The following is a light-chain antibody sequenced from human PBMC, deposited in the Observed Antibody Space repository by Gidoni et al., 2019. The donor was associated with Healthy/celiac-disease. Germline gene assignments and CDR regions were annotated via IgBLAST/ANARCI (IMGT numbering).Light chain of an antibody. V-gene: IGKV3-20*01. J-gene: IGKJ5*01. CDR2: GAS. CDR3: QQYGSSPIT. Sequence: DIVLTQSPGTLSLSPGERATLSCRASQSVSSSYLAWYQQKPGQAPRLLISGASSRATGIPDSFSGSGSGTDFTLTISRLEPEDFAVYYCQQYGSSPITFGQXTRLEIK. CDR1: QSVSSSY.